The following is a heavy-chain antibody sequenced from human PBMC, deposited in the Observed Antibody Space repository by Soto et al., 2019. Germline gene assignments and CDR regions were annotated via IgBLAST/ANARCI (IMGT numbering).Heavy chain of an antibody. CDR2: IYYSGST. CDR1: GGSISSYY. D-gene: IGHD2-15*01. J-gene: IGHJ4*02. V-gene: IGHV4-59*01. CDR3: ARAPCSGGSCSDFDY. Sequence: QVQLQESGPGLVKPSENLSLTCTVSGGSISSYYWSWIRQPPGKGLEWIGYIYYSGSTNYNPSLKSRVTISVDTSKNQFSLKLSSVTAADTAVYYCARAPCSGGSCSDFDYWGQGTLVTVSS.